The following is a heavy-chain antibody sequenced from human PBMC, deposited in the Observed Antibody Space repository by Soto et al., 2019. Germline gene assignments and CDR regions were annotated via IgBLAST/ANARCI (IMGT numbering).Heavy chain of an antibody. CDR3: ALLGGIAANYYGMDV. Sequence: PGGSLRLSCAASGFTFISYGMSWVRQAPGKGLEWVSAISGSGDRTYYAASVKGRFTISRDNSKNTLYLQMNSLRAEDTAVYYCALLGGIAANYYGMDVWGQGTTVTVSS. V-gene: IGHV3-23*01. CDR2: ISGSGDRT. D-gene: IGHD6-25*01. CDR1: GFTFISYG. J-gene: IGHJ6*02.